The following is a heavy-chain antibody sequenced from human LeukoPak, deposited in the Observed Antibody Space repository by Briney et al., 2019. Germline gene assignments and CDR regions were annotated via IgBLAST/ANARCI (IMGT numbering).Heavy chain of an antibody. CDR1: GGSFSGYY. V-gene: IGHV4-34*01. Sequence: PSETLSLTCAVYGGSFSGYYWSWIRQPPGKGLEWIGELNHSGSTNYNPSLKSRVTISVDTSKNQFSLKLSSVTAADTAVYYCVGGRYYFDYWGQGTLVTVSS. CDR3: VGGRYYFDY. CDR2: LNHSGST. D-gene: IGHD2-15*01. J-gene: IGHJ4*02.